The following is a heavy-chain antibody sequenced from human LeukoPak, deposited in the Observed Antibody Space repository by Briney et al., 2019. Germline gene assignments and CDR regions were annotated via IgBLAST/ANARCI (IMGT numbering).Heavy chain of an antibody. CDR2: TYDSSRD. CDR1: AVSVNLFC. V-gene: IGHV4-59*02. CDR3: ARDLNGQGMWERAFDI. D-gene: IGHD1-26*01. Sequence: SETRSLTCTVYAVSVNLFCWSWLRQPPGQGLEWFGYTYDSSRDTYNPSLGSRVAISVDESKNQFSLELNSVTDADTAMDYCARDLNGQGMWERAFDIWGQGTMVTVSS. J-gene: IGHJ3*02.